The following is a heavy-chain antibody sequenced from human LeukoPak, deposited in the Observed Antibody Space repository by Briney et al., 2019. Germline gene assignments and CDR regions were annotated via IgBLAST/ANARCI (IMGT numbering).Heavy chain of an antibody. CDR1: GFTFSSYA. V-gene: IGHV3-23*01. CDR2: ISGSGGST. J-gene: IGHJ4*02. CDR3: ARSALQTYTDFDS. Sequence: GGSLRLSCAASGFTFSSYAMTWVRQAPGKGLEWVSAISGSGGSTYYADSVKGRFTISRDNSKNTLYVQMNSLRAEDTAVYYCARSALQTYTDFDSWGRGTLVTVSS. D-gene: IGHD2-2*02.